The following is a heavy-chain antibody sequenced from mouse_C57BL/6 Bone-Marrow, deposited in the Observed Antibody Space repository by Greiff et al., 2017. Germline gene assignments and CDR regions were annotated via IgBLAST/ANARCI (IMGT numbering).Heavy chain of an antibody. J-gene: IGHJ4*01. V-gene: IGHV1-69*01. CDR1: GYTFTSYW. CDR2: IDPSDSYT. CDR3: ERKEATAYAMDY. D-gene: IGHD1-2*01. Sequence: VQLQQSGAELVMPGASVKLSCKASGYTFTSYWMHWVKQRPGQGLEWIGEIDPSDSYTNYNQKFKGKSTLTVDKSSSTAYMQLSSLTSEDSAVYYCERKEATAYAMDYWGQGTSVTVSS.